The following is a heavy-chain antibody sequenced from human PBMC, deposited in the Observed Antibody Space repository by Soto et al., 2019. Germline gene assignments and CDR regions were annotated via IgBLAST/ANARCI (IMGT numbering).Heavy chain of an antibody. CDR3: ARTRGDFDFWSGSGGFDP. D-gene: IGHD3-3*01. CDR2: ISGSGGDT. CDR1: GFTFTNYA. J-gene: IGHJ5*02. Sequence: GGSLRLSCAASGFTFTNYAMTWVRQAPGKGLEWVSTISGSGGDTYYADSIKGRFTISRDNSKNTLYLQMNSLRAVDTAVYYCARTRGDFDFWSGSGGFDPWGQGTLVTVSS. V-gene: IGHV3-23*01.